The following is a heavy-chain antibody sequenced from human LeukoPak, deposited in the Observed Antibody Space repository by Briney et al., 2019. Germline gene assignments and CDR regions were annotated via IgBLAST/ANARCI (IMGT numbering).Heavy chain of an antibody. CDR3: AKGASYYYGVDAFDI. J-gene: IGHJ3*02. Sequence: PGGSLRLSCAASGLSFNRYTMNWVRQAPGKGLEWVSAISGSGGSTYYADSVKGRFTISRDNSKNTLYLQMNSLRAEDTAVYYCAKGASYYYGVDAFDIWGQGTMVTVSS. V-gene: IGHV3-23*01. CDR1: GLSFNRYT. D-gene: IGHD3-10*01. CDR2: ISGSGGST.